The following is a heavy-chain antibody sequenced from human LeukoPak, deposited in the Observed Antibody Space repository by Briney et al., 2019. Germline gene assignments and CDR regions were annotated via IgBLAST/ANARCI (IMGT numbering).Heavy chain of an antibody. J-gene: IGHJ5*02. D-gene: IGHD3-3*01. V-gene: IGHV4-39*01. Sequence: PSETLSLTCTVSGGSISSSSYHWGWIRQPPGKGLEWIGSIYYSGSTYYNPSLKSRVTVSVDTSKNQFSLKLSSVTAADTAVYFCARSSEWFPKHWFDPWGQGTLVTVSS. CDR3: ARSSEWFPKHWFDP. CDR2: IYYSGST. CDR1: GGSISSSSYH.